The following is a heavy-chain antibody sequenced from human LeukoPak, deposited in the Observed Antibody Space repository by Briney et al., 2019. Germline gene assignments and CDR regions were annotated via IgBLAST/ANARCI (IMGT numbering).Heavy chain of an antibody. CDR1: GGSFSGYH. Sequence: SETLSLTCAVYGGSFSGYHWSWIRQPPGKGLEWIGEINHSGSTNYNPSLKSRVTISVDTSKNQFSLKLSSVTAADTAVYYCAGRAMVRGVIRSYWGQGTLVTVSS. CDR3: AGRAMVRGVIRSY. J-gene: IGHJ4*02. CDR2: INHSGST. V-gene: IGHV4-34*01. D-gene: IGHD3-10*01.